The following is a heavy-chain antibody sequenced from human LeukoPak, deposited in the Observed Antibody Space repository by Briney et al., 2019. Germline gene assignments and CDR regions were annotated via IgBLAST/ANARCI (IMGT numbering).Heavy chain of an antibody. D-gene: IGHD3-16*01. CDR2: ISVIGGGT. J-gene: IGHJ6*02. Sequence: PGGSLRLSCAASGFTFSSYAMSWVRQAPGKGLEWVSSISVIGGGTYYADSVRGRFTISRDNSKNTLYLQMNSLRAEDTAVYYCAAAYFGMDQYYYGMDVWGQGTTVTVSS. CDR1: GFTFSSYA. CDR3: AAAYFGMDQYYYGMDV. V-gene: IGHV3-23*01.